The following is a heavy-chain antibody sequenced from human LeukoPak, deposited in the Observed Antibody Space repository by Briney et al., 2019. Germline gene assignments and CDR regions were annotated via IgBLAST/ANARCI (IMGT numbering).Heavy chain of an antibody. V-gene: IGHV1-18*01. D-gene: IGHD6-13*01. CDR2: TSPHNGDT. CDR1: SYTFTSYG. Sequence: ASVKVSCKASSYTFTSYGISWVRQAPGQGLEWMGWTSPHNGDTNYAQKLQGRVTMTTDTSTSTAYMELRSLRSDDTAVYYCARVLAAAGIYYFDYWGQGTLVTVSS. CDR3: ARVLAAAGIYYFDY. J-gene: IGHJ4*02.